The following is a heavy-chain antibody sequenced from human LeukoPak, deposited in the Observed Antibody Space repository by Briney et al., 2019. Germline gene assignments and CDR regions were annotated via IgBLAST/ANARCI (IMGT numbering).Heavy chain of an antibody. CDR2: IYSGGST. D-gene: IGHD4-23*01. Sequence: GGSLRLSCAASGFTVSSNYMSWVRQAPGKGLEWVSVIYSGGSTYYADSVKGRFTISKDNSKNTLYLQMNSLRAEDTAVYYCARARKFGGYGGVFQHWGQGTLVTVSS. CDR1: GFTVSSNY. CDR3: ARARKFGGYGGVFQH. V-gene: IGHV3-53*01. J-gene: IGHJ1*01.